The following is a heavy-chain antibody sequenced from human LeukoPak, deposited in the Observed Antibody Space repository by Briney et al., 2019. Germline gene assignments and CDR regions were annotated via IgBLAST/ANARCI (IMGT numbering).Heavy chain of an antibody. CDR2: IGTAGDT. J-gene: IGHJ4*02. Sequence: GGSLRLSCAASGFTLSSYAMHWVRQPVGKGLEWVSAIGTAGDTFYPGSVKGRFTISRENAKKSLFLQMNSLRAEDTAVYYCARQNTPHGNFDYWGQGTLVTVSS. V-gene: IGHV3-13*01. D-gene: IGHD1-26*01. CDR1: GFTLSSYA. CDR3: ARQNTPHGNFDY.